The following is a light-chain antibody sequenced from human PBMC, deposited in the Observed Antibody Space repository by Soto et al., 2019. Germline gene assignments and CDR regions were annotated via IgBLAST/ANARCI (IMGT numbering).Light chain of an antibody. CDR1: TSNIGSNY. J-gene: IGLJ1*01. V-gene: IGLV1-47*01. Sequence: QSVLTDPPSASGTPGQGVTISFSGSTSNIGSNYVYWYQQLPGTAPKLLIYRNNQRPSGVPDRFSGSKSGTSASLAISGLRSDDEADYFCATWDDSLNGFYVFGTGTKVTVL. CDR3: ATWDDSLNGFYV. CDR2: RNN.